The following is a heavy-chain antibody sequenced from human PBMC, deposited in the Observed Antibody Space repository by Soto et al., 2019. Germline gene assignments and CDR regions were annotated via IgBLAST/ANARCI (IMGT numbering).Heavy chain of an antibody. Sequence: QVQLQESGPGLVKPSGTLSLTCAVSGGSISSSNLWTWVRQPPGKGLEWIGEIYHGGSTNYNPSLKGRVTRSVDKSKNQFSLRLSSVTAADTAVYYCARSPRSIAAGGIDYWGQGILVTVSS. D-gene: IGHD6-13*01. CDR1: GGSISSSNL. CDR3: ARSPRSIAAGGIDY. CDR2: IYHGGST. J-gene: IGHJ4*02. V-gene: IGHV4-4*02.